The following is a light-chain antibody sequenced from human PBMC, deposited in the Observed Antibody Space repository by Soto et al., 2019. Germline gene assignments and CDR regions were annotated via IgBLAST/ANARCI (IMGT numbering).Light chain of an antibody. CDR3: QQRNSWPPPT. CDR1: QSISNS. CDR2: DSS. V-gene: IGKV3-11*01. J-gene: IGKJ4*01. Sequence: EIVLTQSPATLSLSPGERATLSCRASQSISNSLAWYQEKPGQAPRLLIYDSSNRATGIPPRFSGSGSGTDFNLTISSLEPEEFAVYYCQQRNSWPPPTFGGGTRVEI.